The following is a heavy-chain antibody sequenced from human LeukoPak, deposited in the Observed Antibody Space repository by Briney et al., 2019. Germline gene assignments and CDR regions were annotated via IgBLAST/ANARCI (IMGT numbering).Heavy chain of an antibody. J-gene: IGHJ6*03. CDR2: IYTSGST. V-gene: IGHV4-4*07. CDR3: ARDLEVAVRGANYMDV. D-gene: IGHD3-10*01. CDR1: GRSIRSYY. Sequence: SETLALTCTVSGRSIRSYYWSWIRQPAGKGLEWIGRIYTSGSTNYNPSLKSRVTMSVDTSKNQFSLKLSSVTAADTAVYYCARDLEVAVRGANYMDVWGKGTTVTISS.